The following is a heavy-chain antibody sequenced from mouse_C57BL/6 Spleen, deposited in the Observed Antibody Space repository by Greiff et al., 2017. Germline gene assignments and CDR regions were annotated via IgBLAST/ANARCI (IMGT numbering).Heavy chain of an antibody. CDR3: ARGDLYDGYYGAMDY. CDR1: GYSFTDYN. V-gene: IGHV1-39*01. Sequence: EVQVVESGPELVKPGASVKISCKASGYSFTDYNMNWVKQSNGKGLEWIGVINPNYGTTSYNQKFKGKATLTVDQSSSTAYMQLNSLTSEDSAVYYCARGDLYDGYYGAMDYWGQGTSVTVSS. D-gene: IGHD2-3*01. CDR2: INPNYGTT. J-gene: IGHJ4*01.